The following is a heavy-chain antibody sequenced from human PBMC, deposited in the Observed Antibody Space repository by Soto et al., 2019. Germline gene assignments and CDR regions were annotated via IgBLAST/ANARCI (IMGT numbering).Heavy chain of an antibody. D-gene: IGHD3-10*01. Sequence: QVQLVQSGAEVKRPGSSVKVSCKASGDTFNFYSINWVRQAPGLGLEWMGRVNPIVSMSNYEQKFQGRVTMTADKSTSTGYMELSSLRSEDTAIYYCASSYGSGYRAFDYWGQGALVTVSS. CDR3: ASSYGSGYRAFDY. CDR1: GDTFNFYS. CDR2: VNPIVSMS. V-gene: IGHV1-69*02. J-gene: IGHJ4*02.